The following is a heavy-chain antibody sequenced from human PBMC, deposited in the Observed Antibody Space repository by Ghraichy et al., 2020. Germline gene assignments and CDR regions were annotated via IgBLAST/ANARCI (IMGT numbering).Heavy chain of an antibody. V-gene: IGHV3-23*01. Sequence: GGSLRLSCAASGFTFSSYAMNWVRQAPGKGLEWVSAISGSGISTDYADSVKCRFTISRDNSKNTLYLQMNSLIAEDTAVYYCAKDFNYDFWSGYLYYGMDVGGQGTTVTVSS. CDR3: AKDFNYDFWSGYLYYGMDV. J-gene: IGHJ6*02. CDR1: GFTFSSYA. CDR2: ISGSGIST. D-gene: IGHD3-3*01.